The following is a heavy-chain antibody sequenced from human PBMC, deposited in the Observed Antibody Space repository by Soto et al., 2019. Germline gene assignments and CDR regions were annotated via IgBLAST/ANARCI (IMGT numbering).Heavy chain of an antibody. J-gene: IGHJ6*02. CDR1: GGSIRTSY. CDR3: GRQGLGALRGLVDV. V-gene: IGHV4-59*08. CDR2: VHASWGS. D-gene: IGHD4-17*01. Sequence: SETLSLTCNVSGGSIRTSYWTWIRQPPGKGLEWIGYVHASWGSHYNPSLKSRVAISLDTSKSQFSLKLTSVTATDTAVYYCGRQGLGALRGLVDVWGQGTKVTVSS.